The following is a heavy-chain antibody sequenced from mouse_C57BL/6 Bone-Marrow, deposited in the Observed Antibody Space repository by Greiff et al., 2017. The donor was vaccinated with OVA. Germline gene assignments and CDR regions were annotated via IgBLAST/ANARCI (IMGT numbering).Heavy chain of an antibody. CDR3: ARADGYYWYFDV. D-gene: IGHD2-3*01. Sequence: QVQLQQPGAELVKPGASVKMSCKASGYTFTSYWITWVKQRPGQGLEWIGDIYPGSGSTTYNEKFKSKATLTVDTSSSTAYMQLSSLTSEDSAVYYCARADGYYWYFDVWGTGTTVTVSS. CDR1: GYTFTSYW. V-gene: IGHV1-55*01. CDR2: IYPGSGST. J-gene: IGHJ1*03.